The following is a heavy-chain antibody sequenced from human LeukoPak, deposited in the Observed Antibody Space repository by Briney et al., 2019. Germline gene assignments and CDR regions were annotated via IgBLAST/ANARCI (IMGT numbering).Heavy chain of an antibody. V-gene: IGHV3-23*01. Sequence: PGGSLRLSCAASGFTFSSYAMSWVRQAPGKGLEWVSAISGSGGSTYYADSVKGRFTITRDNSMNTLYLQMNSLRAEDTAVYYCAEDPEYYYDCSGYYAEAFDIWGQGTMVTVSS. J-gene: IGHJ3*02. CDR2: ISGSGGST. CDR1: GFTFSSYA. D-gene: IGHD3-22*01. CDR3: AEDPEYYYDCSGYYAEAFDI.